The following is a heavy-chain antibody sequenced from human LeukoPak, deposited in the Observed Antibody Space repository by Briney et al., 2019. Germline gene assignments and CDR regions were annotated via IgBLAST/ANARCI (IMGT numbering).Heavy chain of an antibody. CDR3: ARDRRKWELPYFDY. CDR2: IYYSGST. J-gene: IGHJ4*02. V-gene: IGHV4-61*01. CDR1: GGSISSSSYY. D-gene: IGHD1-26*01. Sequence: SETLSLTCTVSGGSISSSSYYWGWIRQPPGKGLEWIGYIYYSGSTNYNPSLKSRVTISVDTSKNQFSLKLSSVTAADTAVYYCARDRRKWELPYFDYWGQGTLVTVSS.